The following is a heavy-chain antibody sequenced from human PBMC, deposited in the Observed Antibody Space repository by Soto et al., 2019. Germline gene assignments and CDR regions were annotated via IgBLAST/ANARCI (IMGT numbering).Heavy chain of an antibody. CDR1: GYTFTGYY. Sequence: ASLKVSCKASGYTFTGYYMHWVRQAPGQGREWMGWINPNSGGTNYAQKFQGRVTMTRNTSISTAYMELSSLRSEDTAVYYCARGRTYCSSTSCLYYFDYWGQGXLVTVYS. J-gene: IGHJ4*02. CDR2: INPNSGGT. V-gene: IGHV1-2*02. CDR3: ARGRTYCSSTSCLYYFDY. D-gene: IGHD2-2*01.